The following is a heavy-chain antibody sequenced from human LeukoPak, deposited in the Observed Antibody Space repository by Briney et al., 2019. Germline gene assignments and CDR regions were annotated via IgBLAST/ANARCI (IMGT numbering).Heavy chain of an antibody. CDR1: GFTFDDYS. D-gene: IGHD2-15*01. J-gene: IGHJ5*02. Sequence: GRSLRLSCAASGFTFDDYSMHWVRQAPGKGLEWVSGISWNSGSIGYADSVKGRFTISRDNAKNSLYLQMNSLRAEDTALYYCAGQVVVVAATDCFDPWGQGTLVTVSS. CDR3: AGQVVVVAATDCFDP. CDR2: ISWNSGSI. V-gene: IGHV3-9*01.